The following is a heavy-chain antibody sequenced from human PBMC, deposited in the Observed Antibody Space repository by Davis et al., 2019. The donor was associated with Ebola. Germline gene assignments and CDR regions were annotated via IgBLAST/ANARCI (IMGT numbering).Heavy chain of an antibody. CDR3: ARAGYFDAFDI. Sequence: GESLKISCAASGFTFSNYWMHWVRQAPGKGLVWVSRIYSDGSSTNYADSVRGRFTISRDNAKHTLYLQMNSLRAEDTALYYCARAGYFDAFDIWGQGTMVTVSS. CDR2: IYSDGSST. D-gene: IGHD3-22*01. J-gene: IGHJ3*02. CDR1: GFTFSNYW. V-gene: IGHV3-74*01.